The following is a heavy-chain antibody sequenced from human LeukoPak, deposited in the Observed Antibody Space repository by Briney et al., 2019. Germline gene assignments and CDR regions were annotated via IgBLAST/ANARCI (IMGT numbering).Heavy chain of an antibody. CDR2: IYYSGST. Sequence: PSETLSLTCAVSGGSISSSSYYWGWIRQPPGKGLEWIGSIYYSGSTYYNPSLKSRVTISVDTSKNQFSLKLSSVTAADTAVYYCARGASGYYQAKVTPLFDYWGQGTLVTVSS. CDR1: GGSISSSSYY. D-gene: IGHD3-22*01. CDR3: ARGASGYYQAKVTPLFDY. J-gene: IGHJ4*02. V-gene: IGHV4-39*07.